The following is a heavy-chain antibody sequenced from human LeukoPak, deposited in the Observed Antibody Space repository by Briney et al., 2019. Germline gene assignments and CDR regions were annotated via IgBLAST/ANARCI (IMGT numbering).Heavy chain of an antibody. CDR2: ISGSGGST. CDR1: GFTFSSHA. CDR3: AKDGRITIFGVGFWDI. J-gene: IGHJ3*02. V-gene: IGHV3-23*01. D-gene: IGHD3-3*01. Sequence: QPGGSLRLSCAASGFTFSSHAMSWVRQAPGKGLEWVSAISGSGGSTYYADSVKGRFTISRDNSKNTLYLQMNSLRAEDTAVYYCAKDGRITIFGVGFWDIWGQGTMVTVSS.